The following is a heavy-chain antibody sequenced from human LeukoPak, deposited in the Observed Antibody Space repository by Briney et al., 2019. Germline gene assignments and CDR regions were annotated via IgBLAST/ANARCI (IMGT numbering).Heavy chain of an antibody. CDR2: IIPIFGTA. V-gene: IGHV1-69*05. CDR1: GGTFSSYA. D-gene: IGHD6-13*01. CDR3: ASDGYSSSWYAFDI. J-gene: IGHJ3*02. Sequence: GSSVKASCKASGGTFSSYAISWVRQAPGQGLEWMGRIIPIFGTANYAQKFQGRVTITTDESTSTAYMELSSLRSEDTAVYYCASDGYSSSWYAFDIWGQGTMVTVSS.